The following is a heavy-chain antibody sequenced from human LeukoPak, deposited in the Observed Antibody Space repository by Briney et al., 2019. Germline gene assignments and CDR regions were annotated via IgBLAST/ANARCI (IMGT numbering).Heavy chain of an antibody. D-gene: IGHD3-10*01. CDR2: INPNSGGT. J-gene: IGHJ5*02. V-gene: IGHV1-2*02. CDR1: GYTVTGYY. Sequence: ASVKVSCKASGYTVTGYYMHWVRQAPGQGLEWMGWINPNSGGTNYAQKFQGRVTMTRDTSISTAYMELSRLRSDDTAVYYCARVGVRGVYNWFDPWGQGTLVAVSS. CDR3: ARVGVRGVYNWFDP.